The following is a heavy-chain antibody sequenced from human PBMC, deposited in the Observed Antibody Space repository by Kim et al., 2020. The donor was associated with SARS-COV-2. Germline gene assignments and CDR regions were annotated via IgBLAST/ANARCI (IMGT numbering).Heavy chain of an antibody. V-gene: IGHV3-23*01. D-gene: IGHD3-16*01. CDR1: GFTFSSYA. J-gene: IGHJ4*02. CDR3: ARGGLGSPAWAY. CDR2: ISGSGGST. Sequence: GGSLRLSCAASGFTFSSYAMSWVRQAPGKGLEWVSGISGSGGSTYHAHSVKGRYTISRDNSKNTRYLQMSSLRADDTAVYYCARGGLGSPAWAYWGQGTLVTVSS.